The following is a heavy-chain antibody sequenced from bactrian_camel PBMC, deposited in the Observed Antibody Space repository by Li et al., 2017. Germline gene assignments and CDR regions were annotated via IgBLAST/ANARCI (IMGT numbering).Heavy chain of an antibody. D-gene: IGHD6*01. J-gene: IGHJ4*01. CDR2: LISGGGST. CDR1: GFTFSSYT. CDR3: AAGPWYTDEYNY. V-gene: IGHV3S42*01. Sequence: DVQLVESGGGLVQPGGSLRLSCAASGFTFSSYTMSRVRQAPGKALEWVSLISGGGSTNYADSVKGRFTISQDNAKNTLYLEMNGLKTEDTAVYYCAAGPWYTDEYNYWGQGTQVTVS.